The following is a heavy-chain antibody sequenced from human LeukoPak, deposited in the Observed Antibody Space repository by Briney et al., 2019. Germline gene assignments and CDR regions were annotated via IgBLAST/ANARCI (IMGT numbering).Heavy chain of an antibody. CDR1: GGSISSYY. Sequence: SETLSLTCTVSGGSISSYYWSWIRQPAGKGLEWIGRIYTSGSTNYNPSLKSRVTMSVDTSKNQFSLKLSSVTAADTAVYYCARPTVTTFSFYFDYWGQGTLVTVSS. D-gene: IGHD4-17*01. V-gene: IGHV4-4*07. CDR3: ARPTVTTFSFYFDY. CDR2: IYTSGST. J-gene: IGHJ4*02.